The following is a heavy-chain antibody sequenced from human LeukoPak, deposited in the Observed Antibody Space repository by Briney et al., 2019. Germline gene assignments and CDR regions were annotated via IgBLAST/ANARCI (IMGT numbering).Heavy chain of an antibody. CDR1: GFTFSSYA. Sequence: GRSLRLSCAASGFTFSSYAMHWVRQAPGKGLEWVAVISYDGSNKYYADSVKGRFTISRDNSKNTLYLQMNSLRAEDTAAYYCARDIVVVVAATPFSNWFDPWGQGTLVTVSS. CDR3: ARDIVVVVAATPFSNWFDP. J-gene: IGHJ5*02. V-gene: IGHV3-30-3*01. CDR2: ISYDGSNK. D-gene: IGHD2-15*01.